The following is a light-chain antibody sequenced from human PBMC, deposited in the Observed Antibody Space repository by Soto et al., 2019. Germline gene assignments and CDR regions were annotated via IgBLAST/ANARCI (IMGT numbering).Light chain of an antibody. J-gene: IGKJ4*01. Sequence: EIVLTQSPGTLSLSPGERATLSCRASQSVSSSYLAWYQQKPGQAPRLLIDRASSRATGIPDRFSGSGSGTDFTLTIIRLEPEDFAVYYCHQYDSLPLTFGGGTKVEIK. CDR2: RAS. CDR1: QSVSSSY. V-gene: IGKV3-20*01. CDR3: HQYDSLPLT.